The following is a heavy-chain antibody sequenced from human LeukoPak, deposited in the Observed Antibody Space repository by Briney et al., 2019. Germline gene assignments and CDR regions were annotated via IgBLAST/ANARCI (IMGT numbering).Heavy chain of an antibody. V-gene: IGHV3-33*08. CDR2: IWYDGSNK. CDR1: GFTFSSYA. J-gene: IGHJ6*02. Sequence: GGSLRLSCAASGFTFSSYAMHWVRQAPGKGLEWVAVIWYDGSNKYYADSVKGRFTISGDNSKNTLYLQMNSLRAEDTAVYYCARETSPLMAYYYYYGMDVWGQGTTVTVSS. D-gene: IGHD3-10*01. CDR3: ARETSPLMAYYYYYGMDV.